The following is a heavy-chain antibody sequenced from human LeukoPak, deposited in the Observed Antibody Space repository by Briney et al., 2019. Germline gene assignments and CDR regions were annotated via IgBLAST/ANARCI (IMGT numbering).Heavy chain of an antibody. CDR1: GGSISSGGYY. D-gene: IGHD3-10*01. J-gene: IGHJ4*02. V-gene: IGHV4-31*03. CDR2: IYYSGST. Sequence: PSQTLSLTCTVSGGSISSGGYYWSWIRQHPGKGLEWIGYIYYSGSTYYNPSLKSRVTISVDTSKNHFSLKLSSVPAADTAVYYCARVYYGSGSYIFDYWGQGTLVTVSS. CDR3: ARVYYGSGSYIFDY.